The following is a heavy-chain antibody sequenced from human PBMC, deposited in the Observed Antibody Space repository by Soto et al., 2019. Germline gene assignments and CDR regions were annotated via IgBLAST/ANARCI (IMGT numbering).Heavy chain of an antibody. V-gene: IGHV3-23*01. J-gene: IGHJ6*03. D-gene: IGHD3-10*01. CDR2: ISGSGGST. CDR1: GFTFSTYA. Sequence: EVQLLESGGGLVQPGGSLRLSCAASGFTFSTYAMSWVRQAPGKGLEWVSTISGSGGSTYYADSVKGRFTISRDNSKNTLYLQMNSLRAEDTAVYYCAKGRAFGYYSMDVWGKGTTVTVSS. CDR3: AKGRAFGYYSMDV.